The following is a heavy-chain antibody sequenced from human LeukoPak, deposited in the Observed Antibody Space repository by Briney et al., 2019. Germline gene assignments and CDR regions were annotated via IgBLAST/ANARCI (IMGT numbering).Heavy chain of an antibody. V-gene: IGHV3-21*01. CDR3: ASGDSSGLYYYYGMDV. D-gene: IGHD3-22*01. CDR1: GFTFSSYS. Sequence: PGGSLRLSCAACGFTFSSYSMNWVRQAPGKGLEWVSSISSSSSYIYYADSVKGRFTISRDNAKNSLYLQMNSLRAEDTAVYYCASGDSSGLYYYYGMDVWGQGTTVTVSS. CDR2: ISSSSSYI. J-gene: IGHJ6*02.